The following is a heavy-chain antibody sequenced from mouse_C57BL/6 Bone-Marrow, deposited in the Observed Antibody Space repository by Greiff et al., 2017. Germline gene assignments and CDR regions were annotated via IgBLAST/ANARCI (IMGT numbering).Heavy chain of an antibody. CDR1: GYTFTSYG. CDR2: IYPRSGNT. CDR3: ARAVIIVLYYFDY. J-gene: IGHJ2*01. V-gene: IGHV1-81*01. Sequence: QVQLQQSGAELARPGASVKLSCKASGYTFTSYGISWVKQRPGQGLEWIGEIYPRSGNTYYNEKFKGKATLTADKSSSTAYMELCSLTSEDSAVYFCARAVIIVLYYFDYWGQGTTLTVSS. D-gene: IGHD2-12*01.